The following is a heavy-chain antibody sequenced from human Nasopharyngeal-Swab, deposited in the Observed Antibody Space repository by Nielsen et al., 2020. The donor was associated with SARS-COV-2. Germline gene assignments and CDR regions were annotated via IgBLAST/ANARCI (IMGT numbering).Heavy chain of an antibody. V-gene: IGHV4-4*02. CDR1: GGSISSSNW. Sequence: GSLRLSCAVSGGSISSSNWWSWVRQPPGKGLEWIGEIYHSGSTNYNPSLKSRVTISVDKSKNQFSLKLSSVTAADTAVYYCARERRIAAAATRYFDLWGRGTLVTVPS. J-gene: IGHJ2*01. D-gene: IGHD6-13*01. CDR2: IYHSGST. CDR3: ARERRIAAAATRYFDL.